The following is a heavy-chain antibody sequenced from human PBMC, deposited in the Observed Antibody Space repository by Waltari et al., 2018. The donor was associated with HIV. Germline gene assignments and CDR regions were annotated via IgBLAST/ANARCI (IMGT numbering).Heavy chain of an antibody. V-gene: IGHV3-21*01. CDR3: ARFTIFGVVTLYYFDY. J-gene: IGHJ4*02. CDR1: GFTFRCYT. Sequence: EVQLVESGGGLVKPGGALRLSCAASGFTFRCYTIHWVRQAPGKGLEGVSSISSSSTYIYYADSVKGRFTISRDNAKNSLYLQMNSLRAGDTAVYHCARFTIFGVVTLYYFDYWGQGALVTVSS. D-gene: IGHD3-3*01. CDR2: ISSSSTYI.